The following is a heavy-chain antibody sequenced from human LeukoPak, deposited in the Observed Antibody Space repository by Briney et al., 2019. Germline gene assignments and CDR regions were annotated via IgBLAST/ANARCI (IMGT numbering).Heavy chain of an antibody. CDR3: ASVTRSMSRFFDL. V-gene: IGHV4-38-2*01. J-gene: IGHJ2*01. D-gene: IGHD4-17*01. CDR1: GYSISNHYY. Sequence: SETLSLTCAVSGYSISNHYYWGWIRQPPGKGLEWIGSYYHTGSSYYNSSLQSRVAISIDTSKNQFSLELASVTAADTAVYYCASVTRSMSRFFDLWGRGTLVIVSS. CDR2: YYHTGSS.